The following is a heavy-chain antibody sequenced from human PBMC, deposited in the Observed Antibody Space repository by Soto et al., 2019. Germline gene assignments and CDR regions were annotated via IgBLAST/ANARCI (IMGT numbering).Heavy chain of an antibody. CDR2: ISGSGHSV. Sequence: GGSLRLSCVASRFTFSDYEMNWVRQAPGKGLEWVSYISGSGHSVYYTDSVEGRFTISRDNAKNSLYLQMNSLRAEDTAVYYCVRDYGGNSTICDSLDVSDQGITVTVSS. D-gene: IGHD2-2*01. V-gene: IGHV3-48*03. CDR1: RFTFSDYE. CDR3: VRDYGGNSTICDSLDV. J-gene: IGHJ6*02.